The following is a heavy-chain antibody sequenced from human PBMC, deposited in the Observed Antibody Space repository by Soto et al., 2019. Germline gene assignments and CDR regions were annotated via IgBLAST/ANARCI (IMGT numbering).Heavy chain of an antibody. D-gene: IGHD5-18*01. V-gene: IGHV3-30*18. CDR2: ISYDGSNK. Sequence: GGSLRLSCAASGFTFSSYGMHWVRQAPGKGLEWVAVISYDGSNKYYADSVKGRFTISRDNSKNTLYLQMNSLRAEDTAVYYCAKVPNFDTAMVNYFDYWGQGTLVTVSS. CDR1: GFTFSSYG. CDR3: AKVPNFDTAMVNYFDY. J-gene: IGHJ4*02.